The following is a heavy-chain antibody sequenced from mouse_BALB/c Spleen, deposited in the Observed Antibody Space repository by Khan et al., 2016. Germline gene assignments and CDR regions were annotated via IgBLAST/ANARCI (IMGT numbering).Heavy chain of an antibody. D-gene: IGHD3-3*01. CDR2: ISYSAST. CDR1: GYSITRDYA. CDR3: ARCGGPLFAY. Sequence: EVKLEESGPGLVKPSQSLSLTCTVTGYSITRDYAWNWIRQFPGNKLEWMGYISYSASTSYNPSLKSRTTITRDTSKNQFFLQFISVTTEDTATYYCARCGGPLFAYWGQGTLVTVSA. V-gene: IGHV3-2*02. J-gene: IGHJ3*01.